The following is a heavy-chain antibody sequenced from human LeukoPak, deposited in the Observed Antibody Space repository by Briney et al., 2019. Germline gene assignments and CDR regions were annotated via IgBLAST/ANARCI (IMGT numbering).Heavy chain of an antibody. CDR2: ISSNGGST. CDR1: GFTFSSYA. V-gene: IGHV3-64*01. Sequence: GGSLRLSCAASGFTFSSYAMHWVRQAPGKGLEYVSAISSNGGSTYYANSVKGRFTISRDNSKNTLYLQMGSLRAEDMAVYYCARGGIVVVPAAIPLPSFAYGGQGTLVTVSS. J-gene: IGHJ4*02. D-gene: IGHD2-2*02. CDR3: ARGGIVVVPAAIPLPSFAY.